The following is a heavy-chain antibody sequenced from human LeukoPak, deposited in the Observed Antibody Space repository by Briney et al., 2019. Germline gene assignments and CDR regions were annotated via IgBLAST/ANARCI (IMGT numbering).Heavy chain of an antibody. J-gene: IGHJ4*02. V-gene: IGHV4-59*08. Sequence: SETLSLTCTVSGGSISSYYWSWIRQPPGKGLEWIGYIYYSGSTNYNPSLKSRVTISVDTSKNQFSLKLRSVTVADTAVYYCARVLDYYGSGTRDFDYWGQGTLVTVSS. CDR1: GGSISSYY. D-gene: IGHD3-10*01. CDR2: IYYSGST. CDR3: ARVLDYYGSGTRDFDY.